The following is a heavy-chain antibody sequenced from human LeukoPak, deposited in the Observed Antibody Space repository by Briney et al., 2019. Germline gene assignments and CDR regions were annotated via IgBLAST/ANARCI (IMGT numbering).Heavy chain of an antibody. D-gene: IGHD6-19*01. CDR3: ARVFSGWYFYFDN. Sequence: GGSLRLSCTASGFTFSSYWMHWVRQAQGKGLEWVSRINSDGSSTTYADSVKGRFTISRDNAKNTLYLQMNSLRAEDTGVYFCARVFSGWYFYFDNWGQGTLVTVSS. J-gene: IGHJ4*02. CDR1: GFTFSSYW. V-gene: IGHV3-74*01. CDR2: INSDGSST.